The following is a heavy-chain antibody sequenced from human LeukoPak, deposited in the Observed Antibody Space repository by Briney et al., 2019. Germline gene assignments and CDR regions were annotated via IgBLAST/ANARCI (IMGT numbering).Heavy chain of an antibody. D-gene: IGHD1-26*01. V-gene: IGHV3-23*01. J-gene: IGHJ5*02. Sequence: GGSLRLSCAASGFTSSSYAMSWVRQAPGKGLEWFSAFSGSGGSTYYADSVKGRFTISRDNSKNTLYLQMNSLRAEDTAVYYCAKDRRATLDRFDPWGQGTLVTVSS. CDR2: FSGSGGST. CDR1: GFTSSSYA. CDR3: AKDRRATLDRFDP.